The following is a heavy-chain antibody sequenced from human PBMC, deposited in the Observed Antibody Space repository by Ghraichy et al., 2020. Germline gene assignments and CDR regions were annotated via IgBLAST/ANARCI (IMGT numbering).Heavy chain of an antibody. CDR2: ISSSSSYI. CDR1: GFTFSSYS. CDR3: ARDFWPPLIPAATYYYYGMDV. J-gene: IGHJ6*02. D-gene: IGHD2-2*01. V-gene: IGHV3-21*01. Sequence: GESLNISCAASGFTFSSYSMNWVRQAPGKGLEWVSSISSSSSYIYYADSVKGRFTISRDNAKNSLYLQMNSLRAEDTAVYYCARDFWPPLIPAATYYYYGMDVWGQGTTVTVSS.